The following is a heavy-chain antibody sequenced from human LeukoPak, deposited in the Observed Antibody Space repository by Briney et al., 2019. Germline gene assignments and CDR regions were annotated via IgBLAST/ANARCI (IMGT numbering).Heavy chain of an antibody. CDR2: ISYDGSNK. Sequence: PGGSLRLSCVASGFSVSSDYMTWVRQAPGKGLEWVALISYDGSNKYYADSVKGRFTIPRDNSKNTLFLQMNSLRGEDTAVYYCAKVGNNWDFDYWGQGTLVTVSS. D-gene: IGHD1-1*01. J-gene: IGHJ4*02. V-gene: IGHV3-30*18. CDR1: GFSVSSDY. CDR3: AKVGNNWDFDY.